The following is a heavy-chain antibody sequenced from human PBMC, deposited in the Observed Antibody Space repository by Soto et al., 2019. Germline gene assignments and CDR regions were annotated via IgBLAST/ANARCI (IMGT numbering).Heavy chain of an antibody. CDR3: AREFDSGGYLTPEGFYYYGMDV. J-gene: IGHJ6*02. Sequence: GASVKVSCKASGGTFSSYAISWVRQAPGQGLEWMGGIIPIFGTANYAQKFQGRVTITADESTSTAYMELSSLRSEDTAVYYCAREFDSGGYLTPEGFYYYGMDVWGQGTTVTVSS. D-gene: IGHD3-22*01. CDR1: GGTFSSYA. CDR2: IIPIFGTA. V-gene: IGHV1-69*13.